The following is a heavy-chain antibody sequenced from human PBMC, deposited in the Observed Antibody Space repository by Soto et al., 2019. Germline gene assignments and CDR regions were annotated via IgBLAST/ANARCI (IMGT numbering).Heavy chain of an antibody. CDR1: GGSISSYY. J-gene: IGHJ3*02. D-gene: IGHD3-3*01. CDR3: ARLGGYYDFWSGYYNGGVDAFDI. Sequence: SETLSLTCTVSGGSISSYYWSWIRQPPGKGLEWIGYIYYSGSTNYNPSLKSRATISVDTSKNQFSLKLSSVTAADTAVYYCARLGGYYDFWSGYYNGGVDAFDIWGQGTMVTVSS. CDR2: IYYSGST. V-gene: IGHV4-59*08.